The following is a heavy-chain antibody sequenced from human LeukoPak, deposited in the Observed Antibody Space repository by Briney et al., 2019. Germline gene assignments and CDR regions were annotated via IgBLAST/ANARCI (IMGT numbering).Heavy chain of an antibody. Sequence: SETLSLTCTVSGGSISSYYWSWIRQPAGKGLEWIGRIYTSGSTNYNPSLKSRVTMSVDTSENQFSLKLSSATAADTAVYYCARVAYSSSSRYYYYMDVWGKGTTVTVSS. J-gene: IGHJ6*03. CDR3: ARVAYSSSSRYYYYMDV. V-gene: IGHV4-4*07. CDR1: GGSISSYY. D-gene: IGHD6-13*01. CDR2: IYTSGST.